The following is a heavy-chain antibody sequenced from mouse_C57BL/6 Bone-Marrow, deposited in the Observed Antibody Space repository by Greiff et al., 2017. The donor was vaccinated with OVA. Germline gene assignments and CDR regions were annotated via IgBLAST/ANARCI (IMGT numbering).Heavy chain of an antibody. J-gene: IGHJ2*01. CDR2: IWSGGST. CDR3: AQGLPACDY. D-gene: IGHD2-4*01. CDR1: GFSLTSYG. Sequence: QVQLQQSGPGLVQPSQSLSITCTVSGFSLTSYGVHWVRQSPGKGLEWLGVIWSGGSTAYNAAFMSRLSITKDNTKSQVFFQMNSLQADDTAIYCCAQGLPACDYWGKGTTLTVSS. V-gene: IGHV2-5*01.